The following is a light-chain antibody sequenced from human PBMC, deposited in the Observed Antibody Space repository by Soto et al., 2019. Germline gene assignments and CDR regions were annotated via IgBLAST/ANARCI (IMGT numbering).Light chain of an antibody. J-gene: IGLJ1*01. V-gene: IGLV1-40*01. CDR2: GNS. CDR3: QSYDSSLSGLV. Sequence: QPVLTQPPSVSGAPGQRVTISCTGSSSNIGAGYDVHWYQQLPGTAPKLLIYGNSNRPSGVPDRFSGSKSGTSASLAITGLQAEDAADYYCQSYDSSLSGLVFGTGTKLTVL. CDR1: SSNIGAGYD.